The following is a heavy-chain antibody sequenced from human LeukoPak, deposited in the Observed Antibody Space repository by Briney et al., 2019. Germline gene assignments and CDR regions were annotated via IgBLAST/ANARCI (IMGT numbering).Heavy chain of an antibody. CDR1: GYSFISTA. V-gene: IGHV7-4-1*02. CDR2: INTYTGNP. Sequence: GASVKVSYKASGYSFISTAVNWVRQAPGQGLEWMGWINTYTGNPTHAQGFIGRFVFSLDTSVSTAYLQISSLRAEDTAIYYCARDAPGIIGYDYWGQGTLVTVSS. CDR3: ARDAPGIIGYDY. D-gene: IGHD5-18*01. J-gene: IGHJ4*02.